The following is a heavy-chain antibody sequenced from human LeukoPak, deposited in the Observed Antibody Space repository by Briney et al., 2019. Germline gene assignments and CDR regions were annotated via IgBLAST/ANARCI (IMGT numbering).Heavy chain of an antibody. CDR2: ISWNSGSI. V-gene: IGHV3-9*01. CDR3: AKARNRDGYLFDY. J-gene: IGHJ4*02. D-gene: IGHD5-24*01. CDR1: GFTFDDYA. Sequence: RTGGSLRLSCAASGFTFDDYAMHWVRQAPGKGLEWVSGISWNSGSIGYADSVKGRFTISRDNAKNSLYLQMNSLRAEDTALYYCAKARNRDGYLFDYWGQGTLVTVSS.